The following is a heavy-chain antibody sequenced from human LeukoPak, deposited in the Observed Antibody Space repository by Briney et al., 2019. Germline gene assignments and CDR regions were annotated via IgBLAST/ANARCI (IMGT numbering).Heavy chain of an antibody. V-gene: IGHV3-74*01. CDR2: INDDGSIT. J-gene: IGHJ4*02. CDR1: GFTFSTYW. D-gene: IGHD1-26*01. CDR3: ARGLGSPTDY. Sequence: GSLGLSCAASGFTFSTYWMHWLRQAPGKGLVWVSRINDDGSITTYADSVKGRFTISRDNAKSTLYLQTNSLRAEDTAVYYCARGLGSPTDYWGQGTLVTVSS.